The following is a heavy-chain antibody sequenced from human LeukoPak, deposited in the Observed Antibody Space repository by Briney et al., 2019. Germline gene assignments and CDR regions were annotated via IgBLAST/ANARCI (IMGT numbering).Heavy chain of an antibody. D-gene: IGHD3-16*02. CDR3: ARDLSLTFGGVIVTGGDY. Sequence: TGGSLRLSCAASGFTFSSYAMPWVRQAPGKGLEWVAVISYDGSNKYYADSVKGRFTISRDNSKNTLYLQMNSLRAEDTAVYYCARDLSLTFGGVIVTGGDYWGQGTLVTVSS. CDR1: GFTFSSYA. J-gene: IGHJ4*02. CDR2: ISYDGSNK. V-gene: IGHV3-30-3*01.